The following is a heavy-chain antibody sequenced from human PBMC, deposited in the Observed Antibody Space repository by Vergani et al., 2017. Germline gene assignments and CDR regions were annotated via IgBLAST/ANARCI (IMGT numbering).Heavy chain of an antibody. J-gene: IGHJ4*02. Sequence: EVQLVESGGGLVQPGRSLRLSCAASGFTFSDHYMSWVRQAPGKGLEWISYMSSGDSIYYADSVKGRFTISRDNAKNSLYLQMNSLRAEDTAVYYCARVYYDSSGYYYGELFDYWGQGTLVTVSS. D-gene: IGHD3-22*01. CDR2: MSSGDSI. CDR3: ARVYYDSSGYYYGELFDY. CDR1: GFTFSDHY. V-gene: IGHV3-69-1*01.